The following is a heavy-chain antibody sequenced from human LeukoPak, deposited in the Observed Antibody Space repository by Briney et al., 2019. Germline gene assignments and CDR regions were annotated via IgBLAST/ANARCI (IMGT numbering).Heavy chain of an antibody. V-gene: IGHV3-23*01. CDR3: ANESPFLDY. Sequence: GGSLRLSCAASGFTFSSYAMSWVRQAPGKGLDWVSVISGSGGSTHYAESVKGRFTISRDNSKNTLYLQMNSLRAEDTAVYYCANESPFLDYWGQGTLVTVSS. CDR2: ISGSGGST. J-gene: IGHJ4*02. CDR1: GFTFSSYA.